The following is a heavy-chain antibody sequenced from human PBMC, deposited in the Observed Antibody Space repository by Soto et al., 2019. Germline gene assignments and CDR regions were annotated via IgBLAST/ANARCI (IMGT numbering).Heavy chain of an antibody. CDR1: GFIFSNYW. Sequence: PGGSLRLSCAASGFIFSNYWMSWVRQAPGKGLEWVANINQDGREKYYVDSVKGRFIISRDNTKNSVFLQMNSLRAGDTAAYYCARIRADTAMPMEDYWGQGVLVTVSS. CDR2: INQDGREK. V-gene: IGHV3-7*01. D-gene: IGHD5-18*01. J-gene: IGHJ4*02. CDR3: ARIRADTAMPMEDY.